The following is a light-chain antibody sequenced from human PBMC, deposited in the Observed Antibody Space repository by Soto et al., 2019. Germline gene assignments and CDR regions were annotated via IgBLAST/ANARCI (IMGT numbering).Light chain of an antibody. Sequence: DIQMTQSPSSLSASVADRVTISCRASQSIVGYLNWYQQTPGKAPKLLIYAASSLRSGVPARFNDSRSGTEFNITVSRLKAKEFGTYYCQQSYTTPLTFGPETKVDI. V-gene: IGKV1-39*01. CDR2: AAS. CDR1: QSIVGY. J-gene: IGKJ3*01. CDR3: QQSYTTPLT.